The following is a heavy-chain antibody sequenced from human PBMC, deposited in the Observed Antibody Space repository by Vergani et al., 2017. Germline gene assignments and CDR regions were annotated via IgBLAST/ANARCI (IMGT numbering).Heavy chain of an antibody. CDR3: ASNIVVVVAATDWYFDL. V-gene: IGHV1-46*01. CDR1: GYTFTNYY. D-gene: IGHD2-15*01. J-gene: IGHJ2*01. Sequence: QVQLVQSGAEVKKPGASVKVSCKASGYTFTNYYMHWVRQAPGQGLEWMGIINPSGSSTSYAQKFQGRVTMTRDTSTSTVYMEVSSLRSEDTAVYYCASNIVVVVAATDWYFDLWGRGTLVTVSS. CDR2: INPSGSST.